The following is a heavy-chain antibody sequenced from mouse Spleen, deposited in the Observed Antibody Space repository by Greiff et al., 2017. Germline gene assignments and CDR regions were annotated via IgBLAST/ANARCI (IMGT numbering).Heavy chain of an antibody. CDR2: IDPANGNT. CDR1: GFNIKDTY. Sequence: EVQLQQSGAELVKPGASVKLSCTASGFNIKDTYMHWVKQRPEQGLEWIGRIDPANGNTKYDPKFQGKATITADTSSNTAYLQLSSLTSEDTAVYYCARYELSHYAMDYWGQGTSVTVSS. CDR3: ARYELSHYAMDY. D-gene: IGHD2-12*01. V-gene: IGHV14-3*02. J-gene: IGHJ4*01.